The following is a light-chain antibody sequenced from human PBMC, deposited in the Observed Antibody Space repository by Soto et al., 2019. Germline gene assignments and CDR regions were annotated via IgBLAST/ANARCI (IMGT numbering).Light chain of an antibody. Sequence: EIVMTQSPATLSVSPGERATLSCRAGESISNNLAWYQQKPGQAPRLLIYGAATRAAGVPARFSGRGSGTEFTLTISSLQSEDFGVYSCQQYNNWPGTFGQGTKVEIK. CDR2: GAA. CDR1: ESISNN. V-gene: IGKV3-15*01. J-gene: IGKJ1*01. CDR3: QQYNNWPGT.